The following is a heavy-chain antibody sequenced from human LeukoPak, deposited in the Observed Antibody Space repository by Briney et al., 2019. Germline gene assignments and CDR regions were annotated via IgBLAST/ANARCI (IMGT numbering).Heavy chain of an antibody. J-gene: IGHJ6*02. CDR2: FDPGDGET. V-gene: IGHV1-24*01. D-gene: IGHD4-11*01. Sequence: GASVKVSCKVSGYTLTELSMHWVRQAPGKGLEWMGGFDPGDGETIYAQKFQGRVTMTEDTSTGTAYMELSSLRSEDTAVYYCARERNPFQVTTSRFDYYYGMDVWGQGTTVTVSS. CDR1: GYTLTELS. CDR3: ARERNPFQVTTSRFDYYYGMDV.